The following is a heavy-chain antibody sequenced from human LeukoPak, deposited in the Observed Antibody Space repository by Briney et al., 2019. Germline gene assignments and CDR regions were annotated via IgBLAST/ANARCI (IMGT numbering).Heavy chain of an antibody. D-gene: IGHD3-16*01. Sequence: GGSLRLSCAASGFTFSSYGMHWVRHAPEQGLVWVSRIKGDGISTNYADSVKGRFTISRDNAKNSLYLQMSNLRAEDTAVYFCARGGGLDVWGQGATVTVSS. J-gene: IGHJ6*02. CDR3: ARGGGLDV. CDR1: GFTFSSYG. V-gene: IGHV3-74*01. CDR2: IKGDGIST.